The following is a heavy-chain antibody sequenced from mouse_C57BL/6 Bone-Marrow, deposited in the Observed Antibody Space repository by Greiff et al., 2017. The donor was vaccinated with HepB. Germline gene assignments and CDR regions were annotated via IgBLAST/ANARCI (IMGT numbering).Heavy chain of an antibody. CDR1: GYTFTSYW. V-gene: IGHV1-5*01. J-gene: IGHJ2*01. Sequence: VQLQQSGTVLARPGASVKMSCKTSGYTFTSYWMHWVKQRPGQGLEWIGAIYPGNSDTSYNQKFKGKAKLTAVTSASTAYMELSSLTNEDSAVYYCTRYYGSSRDFDYWGQGTTLTVSS. D-gene: IGHD1-1*01. CDR3: TRYYGSSRDFDY. CDR2: IYPGNSDT.